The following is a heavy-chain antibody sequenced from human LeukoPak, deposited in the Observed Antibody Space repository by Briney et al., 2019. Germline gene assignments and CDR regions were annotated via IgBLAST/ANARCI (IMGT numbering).Heavy chain of an antibody. CDR2: MNQDGSET. V-gene: IGHV3-7*01. CDR3: AKLSVWDGSGSYDY. CDR1: GITFSSYW. D-gene: IGHD3-10*01. Sequence: GGSLRLSCVASGITFSSYWMSWVRQAPGKGLEWVANMNQDGSETQYAASVQGRFTISRDNAKSALYLQMSSLRAEDTAIYYCAKLSVWDGSGSYDYWGQGTLVTVSS. J-gene: IGHJ4*02.